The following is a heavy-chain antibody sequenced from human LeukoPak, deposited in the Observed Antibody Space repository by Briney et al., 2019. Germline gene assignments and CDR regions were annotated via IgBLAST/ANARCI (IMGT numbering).Heavy chain of an antibody. V-gene: IGHV4-39*07. Sequence: SETLSLTCTVSGDSISSNSYSWGWIRQPPEKGLEWLGHISYTGETYYSPSLKIRVILSVNTSKNEFSLNLISVTAADTAVYYCAREVPIYGISDYWGQGTLVTVSS. CDR3: AREVPIYGISDY. D-gene: IGHD3-3*01. CDR2: ISYTGET. CDR1: GDSISSNSYS. J-gene: IGHJ4*02.